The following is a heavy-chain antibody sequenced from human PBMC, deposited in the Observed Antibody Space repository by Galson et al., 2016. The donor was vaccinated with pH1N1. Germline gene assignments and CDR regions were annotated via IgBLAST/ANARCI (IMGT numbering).Heavy chain of an antibody. Sequence: QSGAEVKKPGESLKISCEVFGYKLTTYWIGWVRQMPGKGLEWMGTIYPDDSDTRYNPAFQGQVTISVDKSINTAYLQWNSLKASDTAIYYCARGLLSGFDPWGQGTLVIVSS. CDR1: GYKLTTYW. V-gene: IGHV5-51*03. CDR2: IYPDDSDT. D-gene: IGHD2-21*01. CDR3: ARGLLSGFDP. J-gene: IGHJ5*02.